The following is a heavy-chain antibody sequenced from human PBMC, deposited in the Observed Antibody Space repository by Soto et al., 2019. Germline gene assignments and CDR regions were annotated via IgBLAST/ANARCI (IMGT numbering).Heavy chain of an antibody. Sequence: QVQLVQSGAEVKKPGASVKVSCKASGYTFTSYGISWVRQAPGQGLEWMGWISAYNGNTKYAQKLQGRVTMTTDTSTSTAYMELRSLGSDDTAVYYFVVAAQPYSFVYWGQGTLVTVSS. CDR3: VVAAQPYSFVY. V-gene: IGHV1-18*01. CDR2: ISAYNGNT. J-gene: IGHJ4*02. D-gene: IGHD2-15*01. CDR1: GYTFTSYG.